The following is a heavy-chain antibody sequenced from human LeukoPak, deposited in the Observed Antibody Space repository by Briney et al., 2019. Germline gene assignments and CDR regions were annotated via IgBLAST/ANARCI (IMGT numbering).Heavy chain of an antibody. CDR3: ASEIRAVAGKGATNY. D-gene: IGHD1-26*01. CDR2: ISYDGSNK. V-gene: IGHV3-30-3*01. J-gene: IGHJ4*02. Sequence: PGGSLRLSCAASGFTFSSYAMHWVRQAPGKGLEWVAVISYDGSNKYYADSVKGRFTISRDNSKNTLYLQMNSLRAEDTAVYYCASEIRAVAGKGATNYWGQGTLVTVSS. CDR1: GFTFSSYA.